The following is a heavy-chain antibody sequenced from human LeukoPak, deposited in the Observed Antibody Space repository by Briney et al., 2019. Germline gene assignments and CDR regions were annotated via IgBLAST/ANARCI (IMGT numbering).Heavy chain of an antibody. D-gene: IGHD2-15*01. J-gene: IGHJ1*01. CDR3: ARGVVGVTGFFQH. CDR1: GFTFSSYW. CDR2: IYSGGNT. V-gene: IGHV3-53*01. Sequence: GGSLRLSCAASGFTFSSYWMHWVRQAPGKGLVWVSVIYSGGNTYYADSVKGRFTISRDISKNTLYLQMNSLRAEDTAVYYCARGVVGVTGFFQHWGQGTLVTVSS.